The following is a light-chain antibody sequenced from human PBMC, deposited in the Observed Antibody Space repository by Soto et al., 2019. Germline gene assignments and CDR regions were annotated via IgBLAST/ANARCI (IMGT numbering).Light chain of an antibody. CDR3: QKYNSGPWT. CDR2: SAS. CDR1: QGISKS. Sequence: DIQMTQSPSSLSASVGDRVTITCRASQGISKSLAWYQQKPGTVPKLLIYSASTLQSGVPSRFSGSGSGTDFTLTISSLQPEDVATYYCQKYNSGPWTFGQGTKVEIK. V-gene: IGKV1-27*01. J-gene: IGKJ1*01.